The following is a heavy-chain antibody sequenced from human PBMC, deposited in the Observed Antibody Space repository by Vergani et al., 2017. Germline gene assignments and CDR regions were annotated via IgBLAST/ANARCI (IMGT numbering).Heavy chain of an antibody. D-gene: IGHD2-8*02. CDR1: GFTFSSYA. CDR3: AKVAAASGVCFGGCLFSDY. V-gene: IGHV3-23*01. CDR2: ISGSGGST. J-gene: IGHJ4*02. Sequence: EVQLLESGGGLVQPGGSLRLSCAASGFTFSSYAMSWVRQAPGKGLEWVSAISGSGGSTYYADSVKGRFTFPRYNSKKTRYLQMNSLGADDPAVYYCAKVAAASGVCFGGCLFSDYWGQGTLVTVSS.